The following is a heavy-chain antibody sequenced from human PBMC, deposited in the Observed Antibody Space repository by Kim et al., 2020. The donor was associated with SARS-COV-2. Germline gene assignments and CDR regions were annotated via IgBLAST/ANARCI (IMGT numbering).Heavy chain of an antibody. CDR3: ARPSGWWGSDAFDI. V-gene: IGHV1-69*13. D-gene: IGHD6-19*01. J-gene: IGHJ3*02. CDR1: GGTFSSYA. Sequence: SVKVSCKASGGTFSSYAISWVRQAPGQGLEWMGGIIPIFGTANYAQKFQGRVTITADESTSTAYMELSSLRSEDTAVYYCARPSGWWGSDAFDIWGQGTMVTVSS. CDR2: IIPIFGTA.